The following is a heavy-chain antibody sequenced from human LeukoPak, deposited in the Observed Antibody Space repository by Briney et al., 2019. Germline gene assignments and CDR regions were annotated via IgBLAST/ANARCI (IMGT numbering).Heavy chain of an antibody. V-gene: IGHV3-30*02. D-gene: IGHD3-16*01. CDR2: IRYDGSNK. Sequence: GGSLRLSCAASGFTFSSYGMHWVRQAPGKGLEWVAFIRYDGSNKYYADSVKGRFTISRDNSKNSLYLQMNSLRAEDTALYYCAKGVPDTLWPVGGWGQGTLVTVSS. CDR1: GFTFSSYG. J-gene: IGHJ4*02. CDR3: AKGVPDTLWPVGG.